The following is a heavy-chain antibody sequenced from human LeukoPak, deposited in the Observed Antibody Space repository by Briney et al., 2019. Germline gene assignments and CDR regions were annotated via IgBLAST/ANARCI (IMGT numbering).Heavy chain of an antibody. Sequence: GEFLKISCEVSDNRFTTYLIAWLRQMPGKGLGWVGIIYPGNSDTRYSPSFQGQVTISVDKSTSTAYLQWSRLKASDTAIYYCGREYSGSYGSRWFDAWGQGTLVTVSS. CDR3: GREYSGSYGSRWFDA. CDR1: DNRFTTYL. CDR2: IYPGNSDT. J-gene: IGHJ5*02. V-gene: IGHV5-51*01. D-gene: IGHD1-26*01.